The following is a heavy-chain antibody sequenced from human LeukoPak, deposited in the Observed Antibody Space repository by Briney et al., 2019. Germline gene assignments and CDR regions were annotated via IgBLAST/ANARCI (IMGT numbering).Heavy chain of an antibody. V-gene: IGHV3-74*01. Sequence: GGSLRLSCAASGFTFSNYWMHWVRQAPGKGLVWVSHINSDGSRTNYAASVKGRFTISRDNAKNTLYLQMNSLRAEDTAVYYCSRQPDYWGQGTLVTVSS. CDR3: SRQPDY. CDR2: INSDGSRT. CDR1: GFTFSNYW. D-gene: IGHD1-14*01. J-gene: IGHJ4*02.